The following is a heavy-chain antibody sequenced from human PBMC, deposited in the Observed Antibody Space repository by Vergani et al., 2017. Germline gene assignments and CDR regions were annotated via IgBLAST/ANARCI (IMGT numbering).Heavy chain of an antibody. J-gene: IGHJ2*01. Sequence: QVQLVQSGAEVKKPGSSVKVSCKASGGTFSSYAISWVRQAPGQGLEWMGGIIPIFGTANYAQKFQGRVTITADESTSTAYMELSSLRSEDTAVYYCARDGGGXYCGGDCPPVIGVYFDVWGRGTLVTVSS. CDR1: GGTFSSYA. CDR2: IIPIFGTA. D-gene: IGHD2-21*02. CDR3: ARDGGGXYCGGDCPPVIGVYFDV. V-gene: IGHV1-69*01.